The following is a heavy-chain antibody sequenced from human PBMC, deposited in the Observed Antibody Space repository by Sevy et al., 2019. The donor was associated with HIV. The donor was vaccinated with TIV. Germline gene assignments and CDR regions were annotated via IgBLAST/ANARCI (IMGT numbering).Heavy chain of an antibody. CDR3: ARETIVVVPAASPGGMDV. J-gene: IGHJ6*02. CDR2: INPNSGGT. V-gene: IGHV1-2*02. CDR1: GYTFTGYY. Sequence: ASVKVSCKASGYTFTGYYMHWVRQAPGQGLEWMGWINPNSGGTNYAQKFQGTVTMTRDTSISTAYMELSRLRSDDTAVYDCARETIVVVPAASPGGMDVWGQGTTVTVSS. D-gene: IGHD2-2*01.